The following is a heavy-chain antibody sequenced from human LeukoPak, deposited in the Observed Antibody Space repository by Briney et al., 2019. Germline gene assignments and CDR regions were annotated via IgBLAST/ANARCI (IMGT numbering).Heavy chain of an antibody. D-gene: IGHD6-6*01. Sequence: GASVKVSSKASGYTFTGYYMHWVRQAPGQGLEWMGWINPNSGGTNYAQKFQGRVTMTRDTSISTAYMELSRLRSDDTAVYYCARVVAARPSYYYGMDVWGQGTTVTVSS. CDR3: ARVVAARPSYYYGMDV. J-gene: IGHJ6*02. V-gene: IGHV1-2*02. CDR2: INPNSGGT. CDR1: GYTFTGYY.